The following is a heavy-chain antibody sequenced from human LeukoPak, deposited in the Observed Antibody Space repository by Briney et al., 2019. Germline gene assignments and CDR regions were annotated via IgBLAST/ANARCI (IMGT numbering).Heavy chain of an antibody. CDR1: GGSFSGYY. D-gene: IGHD3-10*01. CDR2: INHSGST. Sequence: PSETLSLTCAVYGGSFSGYYWSWIRQPPGKGLEWIGEINHSGSTNYNPSLKSRVTISVDTSKNQFSLKLSSVTAADTAVYYCARAPRNLFGERDYWGQGTLVTVSS. J-gene: IGHJ4*02. V-gene: IGHV4-34*01. CDR3: ARAPRNLFGERDY.